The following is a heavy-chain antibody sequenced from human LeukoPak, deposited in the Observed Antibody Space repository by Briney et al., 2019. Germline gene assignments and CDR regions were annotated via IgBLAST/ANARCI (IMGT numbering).Heavy chain of an antibody. CDR3: ARGHDYGGNSDPL. CDR1: GGTFSSYA. D-gene: IGHD4-23*01. J-gene: IGHJ4*02. V-gene: IGHV1-69*13. Sequence: SVKVSCKASGGTFSSYAISWVRQAPGQGLEWMGGIIPIFGTANYAQKFQGRVTITADESMSTAYMELSSLRSEDTAVYYCARGHDYGGNSDPLWGQGTLVTVSS. CDR2: IIPIFGTA.